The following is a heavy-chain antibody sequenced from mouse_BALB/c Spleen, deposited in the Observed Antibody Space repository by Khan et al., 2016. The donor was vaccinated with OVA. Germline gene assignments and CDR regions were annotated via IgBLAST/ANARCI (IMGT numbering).Heavy chain of an antibody. Sequence: MQLEESGPSLVKPSQTLSLTCSVTGDYITSGYWNWIRKFPGNKLEYMGYINYSGNTHYNPSLKSRISITRDTSKNQYYLQLNSVTTEDTATYYCAGYGSYFVYWGQGTLVTVSA. D-gene: IGHD1-1*01. J-gene: IGHJ3*01. CDR1: GDYITSGY. CDR2: INYSGNT. V-gene: IGHV3-8*02. CDR3: AGYGSYFVY.